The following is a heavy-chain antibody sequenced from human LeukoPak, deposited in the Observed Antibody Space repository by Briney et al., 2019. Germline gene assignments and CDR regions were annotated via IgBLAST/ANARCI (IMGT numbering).Heavy chain of an antibody. V-gene: IGHV4-39*01. CDR2: VYYSGST. D-gene: IGHD2-2*01. CDR1: GGSISSRSYY. CDR3: ARSYCSSTSCYAGGYFQH. J-gene: IGHJ1*01. Sequence: SETLSLTCTVSGGSISSRSYYWGWIRQPPGKGLEWIGNVYYSGSTYYNPSLKSRVTISVDTSKNQFSLKLSSVTAADTAVYYCARSYCSSTSCYAGGYFQHWGQGTPVTVSS.